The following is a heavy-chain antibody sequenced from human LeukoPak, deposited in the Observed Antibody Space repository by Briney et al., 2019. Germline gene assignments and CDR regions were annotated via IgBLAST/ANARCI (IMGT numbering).Heavy chain of an antibody. J-gene: IGHJ4*02. CDR3: AKDTNYGDYPAPFDC. V-gene: IGHV3-30*18. CDR2: ISYDGSNS. CDR1: GFTFSSYG. D-gene: IGHD4-17*01. Sequence: PGRSLRLSCAASGFTFSSYGMHWVRQAPGKGLEWVALISYDGSNSNYTDSVKGRFTISRDNSKNTLYLQMNSLRADDTAVYYCAKDTNYGDYPAPFDCWGQGTPATVSS.